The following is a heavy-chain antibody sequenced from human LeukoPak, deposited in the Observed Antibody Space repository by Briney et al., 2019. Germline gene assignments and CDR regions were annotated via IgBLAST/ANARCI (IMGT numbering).Heavy chain of an antibody. Sequence: SQTLSLTCTVSGGSISSGGYYWSWIRQHPGKGLEWIGYIYYSGSTYYNPSLKSRVTISVDTSKNQFSLKLSSVTAADTAMYYCARTSRTGEPEYFQHWGQGTLVTVSS. V-gene: IGHV4-31*03. CDR2: IYYSGST. D-gene: IGHD2-8*02. CDR3: ARTSRTGEPEYFQH. J-gene: IGHJ1*01. CDR1: GGSISSGGYY.